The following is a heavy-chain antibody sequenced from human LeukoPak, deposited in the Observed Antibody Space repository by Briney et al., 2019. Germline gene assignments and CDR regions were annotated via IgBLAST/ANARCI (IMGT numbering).Heavy chain of an antibody. V-gene: IGHV1-18*01. J-gene: IGHJ4*02. CDR2: ISAYNGNT. CDR1: GGTFSSYA. D-gene: IGHD6-13*01. Sequence: ASVKVSCKASGGTFSSYAISWVRQAPGQGLEWMGWISAYNGNTNYAQKLQGRVTMTTDTSTSTAYMELRSLRSDDTAVYYCARDWRPAAGRDYWGQGTLVTVSS. CDR3: ARDWRPAAGRDY.